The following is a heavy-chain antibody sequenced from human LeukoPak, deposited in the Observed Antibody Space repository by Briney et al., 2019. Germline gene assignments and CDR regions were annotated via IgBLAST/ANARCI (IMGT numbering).Heavy chain of an antibody. CDR1: GYTFTSYY. Sequence: ASVKVSCKASGYTFTSYYMHWVRQAPGQGLEWMGIINPSGGSTSYAQKFQGRVTMTRDTSASTAYMELSSLRSEDTAVYYCARSRITIFGVVILYFDYWGQGTLVTVSS. CDR2: INPSGGST. V-gene: IGHV1-46*01. D-gene: IGHD3-3*01. J-gene: IGHJ4*02. CDR3: ARSRITIFGVVILYFDY.